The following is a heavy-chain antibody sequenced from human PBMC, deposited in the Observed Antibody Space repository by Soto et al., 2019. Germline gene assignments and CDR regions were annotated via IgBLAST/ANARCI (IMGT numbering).Heavy chain of an antibody. D-gene: IGHD1-1*01. CDR2: INHTGTT. J-gene: IGHJ4*02. CDR1: GGSFTGYY. Sequence: SETLSLTCAVHGGSFTGYYWSWIRQPPGEGLEWIGEINHTGTTNHNPSLKSRVTISLDTPANKFSLKLASVTAADTASYHCARLRVGATGRTDSDYWGPGTLVTVSS. V-gene: IGHV4-34*01. CDR3: ARLRVGATGRTDSDY.